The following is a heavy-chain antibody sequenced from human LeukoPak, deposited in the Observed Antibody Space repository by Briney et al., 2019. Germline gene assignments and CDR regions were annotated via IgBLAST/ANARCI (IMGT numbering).Heavy chain of an antibody. V-gene: IGHV3-30-3*01. J-gene: IGHJ3*02. Sequence: PGRSLRLSCAASGFTLSTHAMHWVRQAPGKGLGWMAVISYDGGNEDYADSVKDRFTISRDTSKNTLYLHMNSLRVEDTAVYYCARGTLLDKDAFDIWGQGTMVTVSS. CDR1: GFTLSTHA. CDR3: ARGTLLDKDAFDI. CDR2: ISYDGGNE.